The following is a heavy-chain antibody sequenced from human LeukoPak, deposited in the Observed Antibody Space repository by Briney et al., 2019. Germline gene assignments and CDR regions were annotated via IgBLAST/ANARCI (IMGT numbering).Heavy chain of an antibody. CDR2: IYYSGST. CDR1: GGSISSSSYY. D-gene: IGHD6-13*01. CDR3: ARSQYSSSWYLFDY. Sequence: SETLSLTCTVSGGSISSSSYYWGWIRQPPGKGLEWIGSIYYSGSTYYNPSLKSRVTISVDTSKNQFSLKLSSVTAADTAVYYCARSQYSSSWYLFDYWAREPWSPSPQ. J-gene: IGHJ4*02. V-gene: IGHV4-39*01.